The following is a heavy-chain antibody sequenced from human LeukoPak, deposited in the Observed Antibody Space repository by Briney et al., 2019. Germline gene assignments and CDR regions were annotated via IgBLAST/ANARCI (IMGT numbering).Heavy chain of an antibody. CDR1: GGPISIYY. Sequence: SETLSLTCTVSGGPISIYYWIWIRQPPGKGLEWIVYIYYSGSTNYNPSLKSRVNISVDTSKNQFSLKLSSVTAADTGVYYCARVEDEYSYVQDPWGQGTLVTVSS. CDR3: ARVEDEYSYVQDP. D-gene: IGHD5-18*01. CDR2: IYYSGST. J-gene: IGHJ5*02. V-gene: IGHV4-59*01.